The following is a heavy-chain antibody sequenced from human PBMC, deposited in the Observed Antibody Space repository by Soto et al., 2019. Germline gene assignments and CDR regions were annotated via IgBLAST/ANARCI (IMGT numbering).Heavy chain of an antibody. V-gene: IGHV1-18*01. Sequence: QVHLVQSGAEAKMPGASVVVSCRGSDYIFTTYGVSWVRQAPGKGFEWMGWISGDNGNTHYAQKFQGRVTMTTDTSTSTSYMELRSLRSEDTAVYYCARDGSYDSSGNWGGDSALDIWGQGTMVTVSS. CDR1: DYIFTTYG. CDR2: ISGDNGNT. D-gene: IGHD3-22*01. J-gene: IGHJ3*02. CDR3: ARDGSYDSSGNWGGDSALDI.